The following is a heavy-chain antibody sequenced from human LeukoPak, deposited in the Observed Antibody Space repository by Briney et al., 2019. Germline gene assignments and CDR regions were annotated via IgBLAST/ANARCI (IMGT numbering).Heavy chain of an antibody. J-gene: IGHJ5*02. V-gene: IGHV4-34*01. CDR3: ARGVAEGWFDP. CDR1: GGSFSGYY. D-gene: IGHD6-19*01. CDR2: INHSGST. Sequence: SETLSLTCAVYGGSFSGYYWSWIRQPPGKGLEWIGEINHSGSTNYNPSLKSRVTMSVDTSKNQFSLKLSSVTAADTAVYYCARGVAEGWFDPWGQGTLVTVSS.